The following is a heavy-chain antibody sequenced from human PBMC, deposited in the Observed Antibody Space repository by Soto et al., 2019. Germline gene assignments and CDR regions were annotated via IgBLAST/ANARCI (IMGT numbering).Heavy chain of an antibody. V-gene: IGHV5-10-1*01. J-gene: IGHJ4*02. CDR2: IDPSDSYT. Sequence: PGESLKISCKGSGYSFTSYWISWVRQMPGKGLEWMGRIDPSDSYTNYSPSFQGHVTISADRSISTAYLQWSSLKASDTAMYYCARLSTLWHTAMTLPYYFDFWGQGTLVTVSS. CDR3: ARLSTLWHTAMTLPYYFDF. CDR1: GYSFTSYW. D-gene: IGHD5-18*01.